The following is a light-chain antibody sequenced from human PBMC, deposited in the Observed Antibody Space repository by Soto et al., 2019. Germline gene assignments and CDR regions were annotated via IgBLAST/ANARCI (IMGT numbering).Light chain of an antibody. CDR2: DTS. V-gene: IGKV3-15*01. CDR3: QQYSDWPLS. J-gene: IGKJ4*01. Sequence: EIVMTQSPATLSVSPGERATLSCRASQSVSSNLAWYQQKPCQAPRLLIYDTSTRATGIPARFSGGGSGTACTLTISSMQSPDVAVYYCQQYSDWPLSFGGGTKVEIK. CDR1: QSVSSN.